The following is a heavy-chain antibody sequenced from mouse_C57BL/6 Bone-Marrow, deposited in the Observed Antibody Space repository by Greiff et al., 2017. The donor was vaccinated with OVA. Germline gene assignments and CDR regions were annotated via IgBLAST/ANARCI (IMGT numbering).Heavy chain of an antibody. Sequence: QVQLQQPGAELVRPGSSVKLSCKASGYTFTSYWMHWVKQRPIQGLEWIGNIDPSDSETHYNQKFKDKATLTVDKSSSTAYMQLSSLTSEDSAVYYCAIYYDYDEGVYYFDYWGQGTTLTVSS. J-gene: IGHJ2*01. V-gene: IGHV1-52*01. CDR1: GYTFTSYW. D-gene: IGHD2-4*01. CDR2: IDPSDSET. CDR3: AIYYDYDEGVYYFDY.